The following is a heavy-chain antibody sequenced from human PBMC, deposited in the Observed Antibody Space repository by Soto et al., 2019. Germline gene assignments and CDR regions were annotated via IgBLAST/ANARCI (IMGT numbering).Heavy chain of an antibody. V-gene: IGHV4-59*01. Sequence: PSETLSLTCTVSGGSISSYYWSRVRQPPGKGLEWIGYIYYSGSTNYNPSLKSRVTISVDTSKNQFSLKLSSVTAADTAVYYCARDRLYSSGWYYFDYWGQGTLVTVSS. CDR3: ARDRLYSSGWYYFDY. CDR2: IYYSGST. CDR1: GGSISSYY. J-gene: IGHJ4*02. D-gene: IGHD6-19*01.